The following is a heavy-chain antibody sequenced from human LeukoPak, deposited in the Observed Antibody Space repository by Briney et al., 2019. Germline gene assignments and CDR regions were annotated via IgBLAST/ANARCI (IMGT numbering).Heavy chain of an antibody. V-gene: IGHV1-8*01. CDR3: ASQGCSGGSCYSGNWFDP. CDR1: GYTFTSYD. CDR2: MNPNSGNT. D-gene: IGHD2-15*01. J-gene: IGHJ5*02. Sequence: ASVKVSCKASGYTFTSYDINWVRQATGQGLEWMGWMNPNSGNTGYAQKFQGRVTMTRNTSISTAYMELSSLRSEDTAVYYCASQGCSGGSCYSGNWFDPWGQGTLVTVSS.